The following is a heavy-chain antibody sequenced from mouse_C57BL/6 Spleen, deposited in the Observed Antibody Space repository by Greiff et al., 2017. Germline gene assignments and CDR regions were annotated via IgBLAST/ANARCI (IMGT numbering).Heavy chain of an antibody. CDR1: GYTFTSYW. J-gene: IGHJ3*01. D-gene: IGHD2-4*01. CDR3: ARDQDYDGAWFAY. CDR2: IHPNSGST. Sequence: QVQLQQPGAELVKPGASVKLSCKASGYTFTSYWMHWVKQRPGQGLEWIGMIHPNSGSTNYNEKFKSKATLTVDKSSSTAYMQLSSLTSEDSAVYYCARDQDYDGAWFAYWGQGTLVTVSA. V-gene: IGHV1-64*01.